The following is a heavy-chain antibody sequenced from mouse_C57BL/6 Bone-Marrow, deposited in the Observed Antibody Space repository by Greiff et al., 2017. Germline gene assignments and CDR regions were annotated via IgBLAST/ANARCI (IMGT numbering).Heavy chain of an antibody. CDR2: ISSGGDYI. CDR3: TRGGFITTVVATKAMDY. V-gene: IGHV5-9-1*02. D-gene: IGHD1-1*01. Sequence: EVQLVESGEGLVKPGGSLKLSCAASGFTFSSYAMSWVRQTPEKRLEWVAFISSGGDYISYADTVKGRFTISRDNARNTLYLQMSSLKSEDTAMYYCTRGGFITTVVATKAMDYWGQGTSVTVSS. J-gene: IGHJ4*01. CDR1: GFTFSSYA.